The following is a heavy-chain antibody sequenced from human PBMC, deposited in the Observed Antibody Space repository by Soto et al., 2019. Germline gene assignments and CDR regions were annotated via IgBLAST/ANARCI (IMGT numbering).Heavy chain of an antibody. CDR2: IHHSGSA. V-gene: IGHV4-31*11. Sequence: QVQLQESGPGLVKPSQTLSLTCVVRGASISSGGHYWNWIRQHPEKGLEWIGYIHHSGSAYYNPSLKSRVTISIDISKSQFSVSLSPVTAADTAVYFCARGLFLGSGELKLDSWGQGTLVSVSS. D-gene: IGHD3-10*01. CDR1: GASISSGGHY. J-gene: IGHJ4*02. CDR3: ARGLFLGSGELKLDS.